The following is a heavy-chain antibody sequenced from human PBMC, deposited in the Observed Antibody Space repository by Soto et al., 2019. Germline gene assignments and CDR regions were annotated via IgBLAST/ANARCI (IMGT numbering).Heavy chain of an antibody. V-gene: IGHV3-23*01. CDR1: GDTVSTNA. J-gene: IGHJ4*02. CDR2: ISAGGGGT. CDR3: AKSLYRSDQSNTLGYFDT. Sequence: GGSLRLSCAASGDTVSTNAMSWVRQAPGKGLEWVSAISAGGGGTYYADSVKGRFIISRDSSRQTLHLQMNSLRAEDTAIYYCAKSLYRSDQSNTLGYFDTWGQGTLVPVSS.